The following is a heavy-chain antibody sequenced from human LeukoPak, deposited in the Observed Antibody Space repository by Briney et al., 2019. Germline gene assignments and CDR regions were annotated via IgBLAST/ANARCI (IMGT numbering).Heavy chain of an antibody. D-gene: IGHD3-3*01. Sequence: GRSLRLSCAASRFTFSSYGMHWVRQAPGKGLEWVAVISYDGSNKYYADSVKGRFTISRDNSKNTLYLQMNSLRAENTAVYYCAKDLVWSYWGQGTLVTVSS. CDR1: RFTFSSYG. CDR2: ISYDGSNK. J-gene: IGHJ4*02. CDR3: AKDLVWSY. V-gene: IGHV3-30*18.